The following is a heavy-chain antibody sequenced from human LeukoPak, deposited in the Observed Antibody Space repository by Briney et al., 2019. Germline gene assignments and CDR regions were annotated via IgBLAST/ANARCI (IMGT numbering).Heavy chain of an antibody. CDR3: AREYGPLSFNQLEY. V-gene: IGHV3-23*01. CDR2: IHGNVDRT. D-gene: IGHD4-17*01. J-gene: IGHJ4*02. Sequence: GGSLRLSCAASGFTFSTYAFSWVRQAPGKGLDWVSGIHGNVDRTFYADSVKGRFTISRDNSKNLLYLQMNSLGGDDTAIYYCAREYGPLSFNQLEYWGQGTLVTVSS. CDR1: GFTFSTYA.